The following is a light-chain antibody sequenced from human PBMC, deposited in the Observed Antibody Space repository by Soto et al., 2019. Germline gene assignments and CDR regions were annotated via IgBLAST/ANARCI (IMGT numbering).Light chain of an antibody. J-gene: IGKJ4*01. Sequence: ETVMTQSPATLSVSPGERATLSCRASQSVNSNLAWYQQESDQPPRLLVFGASTRATGVPARFSGSGSGTEFTLTISGLQSEDFAVYFCQQYASWPLTFGGGTKVEI. CDR2: GAS. CDR1: QSVNSN. CDR3: QQYASWPLT. V-gene: IGKV3-15*01.